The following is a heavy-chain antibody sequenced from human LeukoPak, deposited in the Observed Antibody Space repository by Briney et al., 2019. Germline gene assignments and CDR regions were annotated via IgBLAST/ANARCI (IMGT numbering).Heavy chain of an antibody. CDR1: GGSISSYY. D-gene: IGHD1-26*01. CDR3: ARGAGSHDY. V-gene: IGHV4-59*01. J-gene: IGHJ4*02. Sequence: PSETLSLTCTVSGGSISSYYWSWVRQPPGKGLEWIGYIYYSGSTNQKPSLKSRVTISVDTSKNRFSLKLSSVTAADTAVYYCARGAGSHDYWGQGTLVTVSS. CDR2: IYYSGST.